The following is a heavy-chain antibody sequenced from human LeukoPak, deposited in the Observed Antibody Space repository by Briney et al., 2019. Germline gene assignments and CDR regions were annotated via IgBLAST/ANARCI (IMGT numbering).Heavy chain of an antibody. V-gene: IGHV1-3*01. Sequence: ASVKVSCKASGDSSRTNAIVWLRQAPGQRPEWMGWISAGSGNTKYSQAFQDRLTLTRDTAASTVYMDLSSLRPEDTAVYFCARERDDDPFDIWGQGTLVIVSS. CDR2: ISAGSGNT. CDR3: ARERDDDPFDI. CDR1: GDSSRTNA. D-gene: IGHD1-1*01. J-gene: IGHJ3*02.